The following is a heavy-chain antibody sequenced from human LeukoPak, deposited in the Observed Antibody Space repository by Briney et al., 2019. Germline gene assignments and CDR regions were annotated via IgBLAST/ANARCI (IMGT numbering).Heavy chain of an antibody. Sequence: ASVKVSCKASGYTFTSYDINWVRQATGQGLEWMGWMNPNSGNTGYAQKFQGRVTMTWNTSISTAYMELSSLRSEDTAVYYCARGMAGWGYYDSSPKYDAFDIWGQGTVVTVSS. CDR2: MNPNSGNT. D-gene: IGHD3-22*01. J-gene: IGHJ3*02. CDR3: ARGMAGWGYYDSSPKYDAFDI. V-gene: IGHV1-8*01. CDR1: GYTFTSYD.